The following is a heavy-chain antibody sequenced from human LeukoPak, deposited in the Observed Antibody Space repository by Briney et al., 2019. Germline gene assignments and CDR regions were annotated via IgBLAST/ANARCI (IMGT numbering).Heavy chain of an antibody. Sequence: GGSLRLSCAASGFTLSSIAMGWVRQAPGKGLEWVSGILADADGGKTYYADSVKGRYTISRDSSKNTLYLQMNSLRADDTAVYYCVKDLNYGDGRWECDPWGQGTLVTVSS. CDR1: GFTLSSIA. CDR2: ILADADGGKT. V-gene: IGHV3-23*01. J-gene: IGHJ5*02. D-gene: IGHD4/OR15-4a*01. CDR3: VKDLNYGDGRWECDP.